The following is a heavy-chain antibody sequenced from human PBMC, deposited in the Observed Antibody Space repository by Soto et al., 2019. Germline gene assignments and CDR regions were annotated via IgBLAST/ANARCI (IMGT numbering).Heavy chain of an antibody. CDR2: IYWDDDK. CDR1: GFSLGVNGVG. V-gene: IGHV2-5*02. CDR3: AHRRGAPGYFDH. Sequence: QITLKESGPTLVKPTQTLTLTCTVSGFSLGVNGVGVGWIRQPPGKALDWLALIYWDDDKRYSPSLKGRLTIHKXXSKNQVVLTMTNMDPVDTATYYCAHRRGAPGYFDHWGQGVLVTVSS. D-gene: IGHD1-26*01. J-gene: IGHJ4*02.